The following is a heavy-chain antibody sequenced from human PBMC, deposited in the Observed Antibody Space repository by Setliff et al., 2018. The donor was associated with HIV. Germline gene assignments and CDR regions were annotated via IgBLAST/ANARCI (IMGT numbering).Heavy chain of an antibody. CDR1: GDSISSYY. CDR2: IYYSGSI. CDR3: ARDRGRGSGSPTRKYYYYGMDV. Sequence: PSETLSLTCTVSGDSISSYYWSWIRQPPGKGLEWIGSIYYSGSINYNPSLESRVTISVDTSKNKYSLKLKSVTTADTAVYYCARDRGRGSGSPTRKYYYYGMDVWGQGTTVTVSS. V-gene: IGHV4-59*01. J-gene: IGHJ6*02. D-gene: IGHD3-10*01.